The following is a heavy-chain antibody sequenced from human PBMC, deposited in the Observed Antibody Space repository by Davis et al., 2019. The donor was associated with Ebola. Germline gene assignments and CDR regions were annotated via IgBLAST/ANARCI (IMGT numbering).Heavy chain of an antibody. V-gene: IGHV3-9*01. CDR1: GFTFGDYA. CDR2: IRWGSGSI. J-gene: IGHJ6*02. Sequence: SLKISCAGSGFTFGDYAMHWFRQAPGKGLDWVSSIRWGSGSIGYADSVKGRFTVSRDNSKNTLYLQMNSLRAEDTAVYYCARDQHSNYFYYGMDVWGQGTTVTVSS. D-gene: IGHD4-11*01. CDR3: ARDQHSNYFYYGMDV.